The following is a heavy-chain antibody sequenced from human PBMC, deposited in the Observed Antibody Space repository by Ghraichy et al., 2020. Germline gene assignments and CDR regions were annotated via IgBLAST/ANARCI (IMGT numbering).Heavy chain of an antibody. D-gene: IGHD6-13*01. CDR1: GFTFSSYS. Sequence: GGSLRLSCAASGFTFSSYSMNWVRQAPGKGLEWVSSISSSSSYIYYADSVKGRFTISRDNAKNSLYLQMNSLRAEDTAVYYCARAEPLSWSYYYYMDVWGKGTTVTVSS. J-gene: IGHJ6*03. CDR2: ISSSSSYI. CDR3: ARAEPLSWSYYYYMDV. V-gene: IGHV3-21*01.